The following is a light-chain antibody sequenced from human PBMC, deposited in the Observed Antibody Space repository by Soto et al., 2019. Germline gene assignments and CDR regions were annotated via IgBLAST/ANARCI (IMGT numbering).Light chain of an antibody. CDR1: SSDVGAYNY. V-gene: IGLV2-11*01. J-gene: IGLJ1*01. Sequence: QSALTQPRSVSGSPGQSVTISCTGTSSDVGAYNYVSWYQQYPGKAPKLMIYDVNKRPSGVPDRFSGSKSGNTASLTISGLQAEHEADYYCCSYAGSYTHYVFGTGTKVTVL. CDR3: CSYAGSYTHYV. CDR2: DVN.